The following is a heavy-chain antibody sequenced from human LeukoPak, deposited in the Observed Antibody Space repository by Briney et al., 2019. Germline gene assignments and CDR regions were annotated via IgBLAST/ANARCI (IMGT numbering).Heavy chain of an antibody. Sequence: SETLSLTCTVSGDSISSGHYWGWIRQPPGKGLDWIGTIYRGGTTYYHPSLRSRVTISINTSKNQFSLKLSSVTAADTAVYYCARENPVVGATRWGQGTLVTVSS. V-gene: IGHV4-38-2*02. CDR2: IYRGGTT. D-gene: IGHD1-26*01. CDR3: ARENPVVGATR. CDR1: GDSISSGHY. J-gene: IGHJ4*02.